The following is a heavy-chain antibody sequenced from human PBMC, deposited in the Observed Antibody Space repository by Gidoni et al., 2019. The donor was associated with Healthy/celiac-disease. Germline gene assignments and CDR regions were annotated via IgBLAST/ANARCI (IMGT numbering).Heavy chain of an antibody. V-gene: IGHV2-26*01. CDR3: ARIQAPKAAAGYYYFDY. D-gene: IGHD6-13*01. CDR1: GFSLSNARMG. Sequence: QVTLKESGPVLVKPTETLTLTCTVSGFSLSNARMGVSWIRQPPGKALEWLAHIFSNDEKSYSTSLKSRLTISKDTSKSQVVLTMTNMDPVDTATYYCARIQAPKAAAGYYYFDYWGQGTLVTVSS. J-gene: IGHJ4*02. CDR2: IFSNDEK.